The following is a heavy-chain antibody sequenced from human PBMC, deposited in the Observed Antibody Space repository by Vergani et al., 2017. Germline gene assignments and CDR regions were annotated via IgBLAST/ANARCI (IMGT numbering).Heavy chain of an antibody. Sequence: QVQLQESGPGLLKPSQTLSLTCTVSGASVSRGTYYWTWIRQPAGKKLEWIVRMYTSGHTIYNPSLESRVTMSVDTSKNQFSLQLSSVTAADTALYFCARDLRDDIMIGPDNMPFDSWGQGTLVTVSS. CDR2: MYTSGHT. V-gene: IGHV4-61*02. D-gene: IGHD3-9*01. CDR1: GASVSRGTYY. J-gene: IGHJ4*02. CDR3: ARDLRDDIMIGPDNMPFDS.